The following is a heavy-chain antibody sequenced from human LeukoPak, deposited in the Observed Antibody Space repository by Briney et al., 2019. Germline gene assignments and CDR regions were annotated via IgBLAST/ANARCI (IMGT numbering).Heavy chain of an antibody. D-gene: IGHD5-12*01. Sequence: GGSLRLSCAASGFTFSTYWMNWVRQAPGRGLEWVSSISSSSSYIYYADSVKGRFTISRDNAKNSQYLQMNSLRAEDTAVYYCARDPWTNSDYDGFDYWGQGTLVTVPS. J-gene: IGHJ4*02. V-gene: IGHV3-21*01. CDR1: GFTFSTYW. CDR2: ISSSSSYI. CDR3: ARDPWTNSDYDGFDY.